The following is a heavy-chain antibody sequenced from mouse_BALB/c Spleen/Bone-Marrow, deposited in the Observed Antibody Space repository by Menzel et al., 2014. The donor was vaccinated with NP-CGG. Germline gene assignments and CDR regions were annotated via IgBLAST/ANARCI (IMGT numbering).Heavy chain of an antibody. V-gene: IGHV1S81*02. D-gene: IGHD4-1*02. Sequence: QVQLQQPGAELVKPGASVKLSCKAAGYTFTSNWMHWVKQRPGQGLEWIGETNPSNGRSNYNEKFKSKATLTVDKSSSTAYMQLSSLTSEDSAVYYCARSTGTAPYFYAMDYWGQGTSVTVSS. CDR3: ARSTGTAPYFYAMDY. CDR1: GYTFTSNW. CDR2: TNPSNGRS. J-gene: IGHJ4*01.